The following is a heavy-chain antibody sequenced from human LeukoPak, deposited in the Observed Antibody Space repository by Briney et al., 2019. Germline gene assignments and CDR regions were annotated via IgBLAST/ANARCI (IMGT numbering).Heavy chain of an antibody. CDR1: GFTFDDYA. J-gene: IGHJ6*04. D-gene: IGHD5-12*01. CDR3: AKDKEYSGFGPILSGYYYGMDV. CDR2: ISWDGGST. V-gene: IGHV3-43D*04. Sequence: GGSLRLSCAASGFTFDDYAMHWVRQAPGKGLEWVSLISWDGGSTYYADSVKGRFTISRDNSRHTLYLQMNSLGAEDTALYYCAKDKEYSGFGPILSGYYYGMDVWGKGATVTVSS.